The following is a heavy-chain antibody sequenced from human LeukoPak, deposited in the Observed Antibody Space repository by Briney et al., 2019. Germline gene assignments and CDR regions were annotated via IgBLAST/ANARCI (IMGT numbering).Heavy chain of an antibody. CDR2: IKQDGSEK. V-gene: IGHV3-7*01. D-gene: IGHD3-3*02. J-gene: IGHJ3*02. Sequence: SGGSLRLSCAASGFTFSSYWMSWVRQAPGKGLEWVANIKQDGSEKYYVDSVKGRFTISRDNAKNSLYLQMNSLRAEDTAVYYCARVAGQHFWSGLDAFDIWGQGTMVTVSS. CDR1: GFTFSSYW. CDR3: ARVAGQHFWSGLDAFDI.